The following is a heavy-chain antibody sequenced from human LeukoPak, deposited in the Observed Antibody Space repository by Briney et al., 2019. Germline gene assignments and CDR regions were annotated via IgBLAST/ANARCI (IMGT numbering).Heavy chain of an antibody. CDR1: GFTVSSNY. CDR2: IYSGGST. J-gene: IGHJ5*02. D-gene: IGHD1-26*01. V-gene: IGHV3-53*01. Sequence: GGSLRLSCAASGFTVSSNYMSWVRQAPGKGLEWVSVIYSGGSTYYADSVKGRFTISRDNSKNTLYLQMNSLRAEDTAVYYCARDLGVGATSSWFDPWGQGTLATVSS. CDR3: ARDLGVGATSSWFDP.